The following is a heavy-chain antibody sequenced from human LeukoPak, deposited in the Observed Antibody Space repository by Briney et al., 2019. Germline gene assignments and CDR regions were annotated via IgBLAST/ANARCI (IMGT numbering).Heavy chain of an antibody. V-gene: IGHV3-30-3*01. J-gene: IGHJ6*02. CDR2: ISYDGSNK. D-gene: IGHD2-2*01. Sequence: PGGSLRLSCAASGFTFSSYAMSWVRQAPGKGLEWVAVISYDGSNKYYADSVKGRFTISRDNSKNTLYLQMNSLRAEDTAVYYCARDGVPAAYYYYGMDVWGQGTTVTVSS. CDR1: GFTFSSYA. CDR3: ARDGVPAAYYYYGMDV.